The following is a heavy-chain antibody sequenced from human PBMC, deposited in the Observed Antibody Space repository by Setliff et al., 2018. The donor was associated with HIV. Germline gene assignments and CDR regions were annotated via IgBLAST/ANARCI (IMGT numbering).Heavy chain of an antibody. CDR2: ISSSSTHI. J-gene: IGHJ4*02. D-gene: IGHD3-22*01. V-gene: IGHV3-11*06. CDR3: ASSYYYDSSGYGSSY. CDR1: GFTFSDYY. Sequence: PGGSLRLSCAASGFTFSDYYMSWIRQAPGKGLEWVSSISSSSTHIYYADSVKGRFTISRDNAKNSLYLQMNSLRAEDTAVYYCASSYYYDSSGYGSSYWGQGTLVTVSS.